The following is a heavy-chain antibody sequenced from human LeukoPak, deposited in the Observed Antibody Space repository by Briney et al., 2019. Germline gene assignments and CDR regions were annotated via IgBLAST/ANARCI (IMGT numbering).Heavy chain of an antibody. CDR2: ISSGSSYI. V-gene: IGHV3-21*01. Sequence: PGGSLRLSCAASGFTFSTYSMNWVRQAPGKGLEWVSSISSGSSYIYYADSVKGRFTISRDNAKNSLYLQMNSLRAEDTAVYYCASGLFSSGWYYWGQGTLVTVSS. D-gene: IGHD6-19*01. J-gene: IGHJ4*02. CDR1: GFTFSTYS. CDR3: ASGLFSSGWYY.